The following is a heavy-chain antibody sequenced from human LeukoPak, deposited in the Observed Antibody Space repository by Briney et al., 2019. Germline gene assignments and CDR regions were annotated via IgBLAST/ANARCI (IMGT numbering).Heavy chain of an antibody. V-gene: IGHV4-39*07. J-gene: IGHJ3*02. D-gene: IGHD3-10*01. CDR1: GGSISSSSYY. CDR3: ARGLPALPYFTMVRGFESDAFDI. CDR2: ICYSGST. Sequence: PSETLSLTCTVSGGSISSSSYYWVWIRQPPGKGRVGIGCICYSGSTYYNPSLKSRVTISVDTSKNQFSLKLSSVTAADTAVYYCARGLPALPYFTMVRGFESDAFDIWGQGTMVTVSS.